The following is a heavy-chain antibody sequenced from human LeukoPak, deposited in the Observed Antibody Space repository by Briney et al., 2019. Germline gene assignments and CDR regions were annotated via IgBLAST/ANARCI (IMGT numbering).Heavy chain of an antibody. D-gene: IGHD2-2*01. CDR3: ASNGVVPAAMGESYYYYYMDV. J-gene: IGHJ6*03. CDR1: GGTFSSYA. Sequence: GSSVKVSCKASGGTFSSYAISWVRQAPGQGLEWMGGIIPIFGTANYAQKFQGRVTITADESTSTAYMELSGLRSEDTAVYYCASNGVVPAAMGESYYYYYMDVWGKGTTVTVSS. V-gene: IGHV1-69*01. CDR2: IIPIFGTA.